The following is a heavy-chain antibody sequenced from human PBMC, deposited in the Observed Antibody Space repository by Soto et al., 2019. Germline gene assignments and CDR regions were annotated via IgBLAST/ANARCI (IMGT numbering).Heavy chain of an antibody. J-gene: IGHJ5*02. CDR2: TYYRSKWYS. D-gene: IGHD4-17*01. CDR3: ARLPWADYGGIFDP. V-gene: IGHV6-1*01. CDR1: GDSVSSYSVV. Sequence: SQTLSLTCVISGDSVSSYSVVWNWIRQSPSGGLEWLGRTYYRSKWYSEYAISVQSRITVNADTSKNQVSLKLYSVTTADTAVHYCARLPWADYGGIFDPWGQGTLVTVSS.